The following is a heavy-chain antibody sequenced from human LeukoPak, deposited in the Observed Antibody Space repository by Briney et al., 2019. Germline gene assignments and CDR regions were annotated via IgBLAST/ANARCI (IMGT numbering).Heavy chain of an antibody. CDR3: VKDRGEQQLVEDGMDV. Sequence: GGSLRLSCSASGFTFSSYAMHWVHQAPGKGLEYVSAISSNGGSTYYADSVKGRFTISRDNSKNTLYLQMSSLRAEDTAVYYCVKDRGEQQLVEDGMDVWGQGTTVTVSS. D-gene: IGHD6-13*01. CDR1: GFTFSSYA. CDR2: ISSNGGST. J-gene: IGHJ6*02. V-gene: IGHV3-64D*06.